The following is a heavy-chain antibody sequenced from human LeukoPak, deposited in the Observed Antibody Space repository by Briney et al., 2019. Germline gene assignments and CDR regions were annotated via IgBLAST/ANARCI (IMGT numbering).Heavy chain of an antibody. CDR1: GGSISSDEYY. D-gene: IGHD4-17*01. CDR2: IYHSGST. J-gene: IGHJ4*02. CDR3: ARGKNDYGDSTAPDY. V-gene: IGHV4-30-2*05. Sequence: SQTLSPTCTVSGGSISSDEYYWTWIRQPPGEGLEWIGYIYHSGSTYYNPSLKSRVTISVDTSKNQFSLKLSSVTAADTAVYYCARGKNDYGDSTAPDYWGQGTLVTVSS.